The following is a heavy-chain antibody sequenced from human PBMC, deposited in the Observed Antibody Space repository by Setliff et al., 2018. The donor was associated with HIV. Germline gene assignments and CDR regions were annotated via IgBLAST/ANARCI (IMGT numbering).Heavy chain of an antibody. V-gene: IGHV4-39*01. CDR1: DASINSNNYY. Sequence: PSETLSLTCSISDASINSNNYYWVWIRQTPGKGLEWIGSIYYSGTAYYNPSLKSRLIISVDTSKNQFSLNLSSMSAADTAVYFCSRLTRSSSNSYKGRFDPWGQGTLVT. CDR3: SRLTRSSSNSYKGRFDP. J-gene: IGHJ5*02. CDR2: IYYSGTA. D-gene: IGHD2-15*01.